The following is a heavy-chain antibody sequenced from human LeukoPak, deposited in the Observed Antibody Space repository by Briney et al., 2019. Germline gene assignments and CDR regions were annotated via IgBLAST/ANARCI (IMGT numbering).Heavy chain of an antibody. CDR2: IYPGDSDT. Sequence: GESLKISCKGFGYSFTSYWVGWVRQMPGKGLEWMGTIYPGDSDTRYSPSFQGQVTISADKSISTAYPQWSSLKASDTAMYYCARRLTTGSLNWFDPWGQGTLVTVSS. CDR3: ARRLTTGSLNWFDP. D-gene: IGHD1-1*01. CDR1: GYSFTSYW. J-gene: IGHJ5*02. V-gene: IGHV5-51*01.